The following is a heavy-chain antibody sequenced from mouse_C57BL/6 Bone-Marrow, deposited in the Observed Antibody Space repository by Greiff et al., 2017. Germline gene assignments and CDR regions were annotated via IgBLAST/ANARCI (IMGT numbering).Heavy chain of an antibody. Sequence: VHVKQSGPELVKPGDSVKISCKASGYSFTGYFMNWVMQSHGKSLEWIGRINPYNGDTFYNQKFKGKATLTVDKSSSTAHMELRSLTSEDSAVYYCVRTGTFFDYWGQGTTLTVSS. J-gene: IGHJ2*01. CDR1: GYSFTGYF. CDR3: VRTGTFFDY. D-gene: IGHD4-1*01. CDR2: INPYNGDT. V-gene: IGHV1-20*01.